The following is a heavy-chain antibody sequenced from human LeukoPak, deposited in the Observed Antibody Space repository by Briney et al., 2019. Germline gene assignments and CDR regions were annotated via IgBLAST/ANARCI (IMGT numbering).Heavy chain of an antibody. CDR3: AKNVDYYYMDV. Sequence: GGSLRLSCAASGFTFSNYAMNWVRQAPGKGLEWASAISGSGGNTYYADSVKGRFTISRDNSKNTLYLQMNSLRAEDTAVYYCAKNVDYYYMDVWGKGTTVTISS. J-gene: IGHJ6*03. D-gene: IGHD2-21*01. CDR2: ISGSGGNT. V-gene: IGHV3-23*01. CDR1: GFTFSNYA.